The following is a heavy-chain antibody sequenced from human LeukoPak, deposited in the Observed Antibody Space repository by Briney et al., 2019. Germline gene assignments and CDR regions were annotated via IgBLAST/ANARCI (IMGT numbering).Heavy chain of an antibody. J-gene: IGHJ4*02. V-gene: IGHV4-59*11. CDR3: ARGSWCSYTNCMLRPFDY. D-gene: IGHD2-2*01. CDR2: IYYSGST. Sequence: KPSETLSLTCSLSGGSISDHYWNWIRQPPGKGLEWIGYIYYSGSTTYNPSLKSRVTMSVDTSKNQFSLRLSSVTAADTAVYYCARGSWCSYTNCMLRPFDYWGQGSLVTVSS. CDR1: GGSISDHY.